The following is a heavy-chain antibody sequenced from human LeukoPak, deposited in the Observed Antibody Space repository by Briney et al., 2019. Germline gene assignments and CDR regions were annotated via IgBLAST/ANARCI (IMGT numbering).Heavy chain of an antibody. D-gene: IGHD3-10*01. CDR3: AKNYASGSYRVVDS. CDR2: INGGGGST. V-gene: IGHV3-23*01. CDR1: GLTFSSYA. Sequence: GGSLRLSCAASGLTFSSYAMSWVRQAPGKGLEWVSAINGGGGSTHYADSVEGRFTISRDNSKNTLYLQMNSLRAEDTAVYYCAKNYASGSYRVVDSWGQGTLVTVSS. J-gene: IGHJ4*02.